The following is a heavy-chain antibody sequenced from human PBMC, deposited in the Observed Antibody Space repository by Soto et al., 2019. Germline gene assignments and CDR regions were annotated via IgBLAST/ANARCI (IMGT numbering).Heavy chain of an antibody. CDR1: GYIFTTYG. J-gene: IGHJ4*02. CDR2: ISAHNGNT. CDR3: ARGRYGDY. V-gene: IGHV1-18*01. Sequence: QVHLVQSGAEVKKPGASVKVSCKGSGYIFTTYGITWVRQAPGQGLEWMGWISAHNGNTNYAQKLQGRVIVTRDTSKSTAYMELRNLRSDDTAVYYCARGRYGDYWGQGVLVTVSS. D-gene: IGHD1-1*01.